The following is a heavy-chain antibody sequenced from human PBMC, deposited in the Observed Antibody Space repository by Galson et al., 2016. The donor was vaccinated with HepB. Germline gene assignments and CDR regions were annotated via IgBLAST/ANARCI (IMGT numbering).Heavy chain of an antibody. Sequence: SETLSLTCAVYGGSFSGYYWTWIRQSPGGGLEWIGEINLGGSTTYNPSLKSRVTISLDASKNQFSLNLSSVPAADTSAYFCSRQPVTLYYFDSWGQGTLVTVSS. V-gene: IGHV4-34*01. D-gene: IGHD3-16*02. CDR2: INLGGST. CDR1: GGSFSGYY. CDR3: SRQPVTLYYFDS. J-gene: IGHJ4*02.